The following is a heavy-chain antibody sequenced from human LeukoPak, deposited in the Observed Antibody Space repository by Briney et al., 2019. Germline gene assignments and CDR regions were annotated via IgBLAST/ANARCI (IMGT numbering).Heavy chain of an antibody. CDR2: INHSGST. J-gene: IGHJ1*01. V-gene: IGHV4-34*01. D-gene: IGHD4-17*01. CDR1: GGSFSGSY. CDR3: ARSTVRVLEEYFQH. Sequence: SETLSLTCAVYGGSFSGSYWSWIRQPPGKGLEWIGEINHSGSTNYNPSLKSRVTISVDTSKNQFSLKLSSVTAADTAVYYCARSTVRVLEEYFQHWGQGTLVTVSS.